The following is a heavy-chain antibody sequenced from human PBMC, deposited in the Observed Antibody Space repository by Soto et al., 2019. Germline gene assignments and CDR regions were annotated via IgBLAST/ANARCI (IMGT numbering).Heavy chain of an antibody. Sequence: ASVKVSCKASGYTLTSYYMHWVRQAPGQGLEWMGIINPSGGSTSYAQKFQGRVTMTRDTSTSTVYMELSSLRSEDTAVYYCARDLGPIAVAGTLDYWGQGTLVTVPS. V-gene: IGHV1-46*01. D-gene: IGHD6-19*01. CDR2: INPSGGST. CDR3: ARDLGPIAVAGTLDY. J-gene: IGHJ4*02. CDR1: GYTLTSYY.